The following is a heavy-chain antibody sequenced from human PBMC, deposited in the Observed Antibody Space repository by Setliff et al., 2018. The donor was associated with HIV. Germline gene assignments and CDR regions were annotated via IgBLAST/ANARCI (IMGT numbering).Heavy chain of an antibody. CDR3: VHSLLGAPMVDY. J-gene: IGHJ4*02. V-gene: IGHV4-59*08. Sequence: PSETLSLTCTVSGASISSYYWSWIRQPPGKGLEWIGYIYSSGSTNYNPSLKSRVTISVDTSKNQFSLRLNSVTAADTAMYYCVHSLLGAPMVDYWGQGTLVTVSS. D-gene: IGHD3-16*01. CDR1: GASISSYY. CDR2: IYSSGST.